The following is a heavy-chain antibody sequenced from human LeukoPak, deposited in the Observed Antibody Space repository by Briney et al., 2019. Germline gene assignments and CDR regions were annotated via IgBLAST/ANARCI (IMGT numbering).Heavy chain of an antibody. Sequence: RGSPRLSCAASGFTFSDYYMSWIRQAPGKGLEWVSYISSSSYTNYADSVKGRFTISRDNAKNSLYLQMNSLRAEDTAVYYCARVSPAAINGMDVWGTGTTVTVSS. V-gene: IGHV3-11*06. CDR3: ARVSPAAINGMDV. D-gene: IGHD2-2*02. CDR2: ISSSSYT. J-gene: IGHJ6*04. CDR1: GFTFSDYY.